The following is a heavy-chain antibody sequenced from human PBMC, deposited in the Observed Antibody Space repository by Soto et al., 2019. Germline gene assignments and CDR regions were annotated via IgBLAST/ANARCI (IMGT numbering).Heavy chain of an antibody. J-gene: IGHJ5*02. CDR2: ITSDGKSK. D-gene: IGHD2-21*02. CDR3: ARESGDWPLNWFDP. CDR1: GFNFTNHW. Sequence: LRLSCAASGFNFTNHWMHWVRQAPGKGLVWVSRITSDGKSKAYAESVKGRFAISRDNAKNTVYLQMNGLTVEDTAVYYCARESGDWPLNWFDPWGQGTLVTVS. V-gene: IGHV3-74*01.